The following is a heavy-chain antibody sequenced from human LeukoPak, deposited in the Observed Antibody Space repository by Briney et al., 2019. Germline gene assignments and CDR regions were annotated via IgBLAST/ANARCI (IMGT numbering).Heavy chain of an antibody. V-gene: IGHV3-21*01. CDR2: ISSSTSYI. CDR3: ARAGGSTVSHSDY. J-gene: IGHJ4*02. Sequence: GGSLRLSCAASGFTFSSYSMNWIRQAPGKGLEWVSSISSSTSYIYYADSVKGRFTISKDNAKNSLYLQMNSLRAEDAAVYYCARAGGSTVSHSDYWGQGTLVTVSS. D-gene: IGHD4-17*01. CDR1: GFTFSSYS.